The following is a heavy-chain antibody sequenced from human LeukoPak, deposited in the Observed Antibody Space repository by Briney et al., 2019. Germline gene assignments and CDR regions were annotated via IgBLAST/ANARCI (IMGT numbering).Heavy chain of an antibody. Sequence: PSETLSLTCTASGGSINSYWSWIRQPAGKGLEWIGRISGSGTITYNPALQSRLSISIDTSKNQFSLKLMSVTAADTAVYYCARDSGTTGEVKFDPWGQGTLVTVSS. J-gene: IGHJ5*02. D-gene: IGHD3-10*01. CDR1: GGSINSY. V-gene: IGHV4-4*07. CDR3: ARDSGTTGEVKFDP. CDR2: ISGSGTI.